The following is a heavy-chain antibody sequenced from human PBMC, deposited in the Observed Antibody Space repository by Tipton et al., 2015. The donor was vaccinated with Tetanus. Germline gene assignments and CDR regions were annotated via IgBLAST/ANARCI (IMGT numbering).Heavy chain of an antibody. D-gene: IGHD5-12*01. CDR2: ISYSGRT. CDR1: GGSMSGSGHY. J-gene: IGHJ4*02. V-gene: IGHV4-39*07. CDR3: ARANNDYPKKGPFDY. Sequence: TLSLTCIVSGGSMSGSGHYGAWVRQSPGKGLEWIGSISYSGRTYYSPSLKSRLTISVDTSKNQFSLNLRSVITAYTAVYYCARANNDYPKKGPFDYWGQGILVTVSS.